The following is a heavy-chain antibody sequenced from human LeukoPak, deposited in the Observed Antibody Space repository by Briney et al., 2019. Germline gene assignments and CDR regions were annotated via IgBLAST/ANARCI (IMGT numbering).Heavy chain of an antibody. CDR2: ISYDGSNK. CDR1: GFTFSSYA. CDR3: AKSIFGVVIPDDAFDI. J-gene: IGHJ3*02. V-gene: IGHV3-30-3*02. D-gene: IGHD3-3*01. Sequence: PGGSLRLSCAASGFTFSSYAMHWVRQAPGKGLEWVAVISYDGSNKYYADSVKGRFTISRDNSKNTLYLQMNSLRAEDTAVYYCAKSIFGVVIPDDAFDIWGQGTMVTVSS.